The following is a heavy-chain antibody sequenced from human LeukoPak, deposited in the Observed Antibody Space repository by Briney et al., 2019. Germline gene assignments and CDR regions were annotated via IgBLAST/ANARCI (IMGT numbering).Heavy chain of an antibody. V-gene: IGHV1-8*01. J-gene: IGHJ4*02. Sequence: ASVKVSCKTSGYPFTTYEINWVRQAAGQGLEWMGWVHPDTGYADYAQKFQGRVTMTSDTSISTAYMELSSLRSDDTALYYCAKDKMGGATTGFDYWGQGTLVTVSS. CDR2: VHPDTGYA. D-gene: IGHD1-26*01. CDR1: GYPFTTYE. CDR3: AKDKMGGATTGFDY.